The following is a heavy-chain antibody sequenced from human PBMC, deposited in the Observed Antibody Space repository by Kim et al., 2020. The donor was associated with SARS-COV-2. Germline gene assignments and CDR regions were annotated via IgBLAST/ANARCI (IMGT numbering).Heavy chain of an antibody. J-gene: IGHJ4*02. V-gene: IGHV3-64D*09. CDR1: GFTFSSYA. Sequence: GGSLRLSSSASGFTFSSYAMHWVRQAPGRGLEYVSAISSNGGSTYYADSVKGRFTISRDNSKNTLYLQMSSLRAEDTAVYYCVKDIAAAGQGLDYWGQGTLVTVSS. CDR2: ISSNGGST. CDR3: VKDIAAAGQGLDY. D-gene: IGHD6-13*01.